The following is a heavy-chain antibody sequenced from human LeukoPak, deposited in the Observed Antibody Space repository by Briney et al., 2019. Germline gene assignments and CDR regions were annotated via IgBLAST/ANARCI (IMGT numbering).Heavy chain of an antibody. CDR1: GFSFSTYG. Sequence: PGGSLRLSCAASGFSFSTYGMSWVRQAPGKGLEWVSGVGGSAGGTYYADSVKGRFTISRDNSKNTLFLQMNSLGAEDTAVYYCVKDAFYASGTYYDSWGQGTLVTVSS. CDR3: VKDAFYASGTYYDS. J-gene: IGHJ5*02. V-gene: IGHV3-23*01. D-gene: IGHD3-10*01. CDR2: VGGSAGGT.